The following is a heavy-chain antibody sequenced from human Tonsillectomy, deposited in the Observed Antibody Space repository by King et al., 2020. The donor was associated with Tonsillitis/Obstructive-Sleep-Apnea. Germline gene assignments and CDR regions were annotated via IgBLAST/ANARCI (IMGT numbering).Heavy chain of an antibody. D-gene: IGHD6-6*01. J-gene: IGHJ4*02. Sequence: VQLVESGGGLVQPGGSLRLSCAASGFTFSNYAMDWVRQAPGKGLEWVSGISGRGGSTYYADSVKGRFTISRDKSKNTLYLHMNSLRAEDTAVYYCAKVGIEQLTPFDYWGQGTLVTVSS. CDR1: GFTFSNYA. V-gene: IGHV3-23*04. CDR2: ISGRGGST. CDR3: AKVGIEQLTPFDY.